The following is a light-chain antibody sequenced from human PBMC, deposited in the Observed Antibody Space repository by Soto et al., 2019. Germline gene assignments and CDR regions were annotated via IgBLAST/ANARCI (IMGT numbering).Light chain of an antibody. V-gene: IGLV1-44*01. CDR3: AGWDGSLKGFV. J-gene: IGLJ1*01. CDR2: ENN. CDR1: ASNIGRDP. Sequence: VLTQPPSASGAPGQRVTISCSGSASNIGRDPVNWYQQVPGTAPKLLIYENNHRPSGVPDRFSGSKSGTSASLVISGLQSEDEAEYFCAGWDGSLKGFVFGTGTKATVL.